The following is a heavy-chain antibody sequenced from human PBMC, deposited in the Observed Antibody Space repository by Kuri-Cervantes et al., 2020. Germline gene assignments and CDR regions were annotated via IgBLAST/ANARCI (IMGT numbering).Heavy chain of an antibody. V-gene: IGHV1-58*01. CDR1: GFTFTNSA. J-gene: IGHJ4*02. D-gene: IGHD3-16*02. CDR3: GAGTYDYIWGTYHYYFDH. Sequence: SVKVSCKASGFTFTNSAVQWVRQARGQRLEWIGWIVVGSGNTNYAQKFQERVTITRDRSTRTVYMELSSLRSEDTAVYYCGAGTYDYIWGTYHYYFDHWGQGALVTVSS. CDR2: IVVGSGNT.